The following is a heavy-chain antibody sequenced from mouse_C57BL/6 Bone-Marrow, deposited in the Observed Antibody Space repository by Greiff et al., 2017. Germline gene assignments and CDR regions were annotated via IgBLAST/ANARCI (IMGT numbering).Heavy chain of an antibody. V-gene: IGHV5-6*02. CDR2: ISSGGSYT. J-gene: IGHJ3*01. D-gene: IGHD2-3*01. Sequence: DVKLVESGGDLVKPGGSLKLSCAASGFTFSSYGMSWVRQTPDKRLEWVATISSGGSYTYYPDSVKGRFTIARDNAKNTLYLQMSRLKSEDTAVYYCARRGYYGFSYGGRGTGVTVTA. CDR1: GFTFSSYG. CDR3: ARRGYYGFSY.